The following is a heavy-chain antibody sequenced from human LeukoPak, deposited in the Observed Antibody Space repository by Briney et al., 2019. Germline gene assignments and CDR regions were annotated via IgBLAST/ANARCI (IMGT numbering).Heavy chain of an antibody. V-gene: IGHV4-34*01. CDR3: AKHYMGSSYNHGLDC. D-gene: IGHD3-10*01. J-gene: IGHJ4*02. Sequence: SETLSLTCAVYGGSFSGYYWSWIRQPPGKGLEWIGSIYYSGTTYYNPSLKSRVTISVDTSKNQFSLKLSSVTAADTALYYCAKHYMGSSYNHGLDCWGQGTLVTVSS. CDR1: GGSFSGYY. CDR2: IYYSGTT.